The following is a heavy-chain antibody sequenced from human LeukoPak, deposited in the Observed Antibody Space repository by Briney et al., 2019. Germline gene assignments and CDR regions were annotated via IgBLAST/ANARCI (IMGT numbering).Heavy chain of an antibody. Sequence: GGSLRLFCVASEFDFSSHAMTWVRQAPGKGLEWVSAISISGSKTYYADSVKGRFTISRDNSKNTLYLQMNSLRAEDTAVYYCANEIRPNDYWGQGTQVTVSS. CDR2: ISISGSKT. V-gene: IGHV3-23*01. CDR1: EFDFSSHA. D-gene: IGHD4-17*01. J-gene: IGHJ4*02. CDR3: ANEIRPNDY.